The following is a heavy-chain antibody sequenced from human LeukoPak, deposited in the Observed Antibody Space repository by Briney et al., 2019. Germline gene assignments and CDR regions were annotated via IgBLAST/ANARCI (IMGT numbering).Heavy chain of an antibody. J-gene: IGHJ4*02. V-gene: IGHV3-74*01. Sequence: GGSLRLSRAASGFTFSSYWMHWVRQAPGKGLVWVSRINTDGGSTTYADSVKGRFTISRDNAKNTLYLQMNSLRAEDTAVYYCAKDYEMTTVTPLDYWGQGALVTVSS. CDR1: GFTFSSYW. CDR3: AKDYEMTTVTPLDY. D-gene: IGHD4-17*01. CDR2: INTDGGST.